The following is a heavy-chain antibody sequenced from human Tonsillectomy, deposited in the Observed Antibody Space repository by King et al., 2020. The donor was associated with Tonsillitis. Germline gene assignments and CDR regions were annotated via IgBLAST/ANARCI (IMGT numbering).Heavy chain of an antibody. V-gene: IGHV3-30*04. Sequence: MHCVRQAPGKGLEWVAVISYDGSNKYYADSVKGRFTISRNNSKNTLYLQMNSLRAEDTDVYYGARDTSRWDGYNYSFDYWGQGTLVTVSS. CDR3: ARDTSRWDGYNYSFDY. D-gene: IGHD5-24*01. CDR2: ISYDGSNK. J-gene: IGHJ4*02.